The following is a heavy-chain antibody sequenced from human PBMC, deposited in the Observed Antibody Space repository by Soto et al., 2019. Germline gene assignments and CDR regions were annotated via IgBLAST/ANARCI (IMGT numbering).Heavy chain of an antibody. V-gene: IGHV3-33*01. CDR2: IWYDGSNK. D-gene: IGHD3-10*01. CDR3: LLDETMASFFDY. J-gene: IGHJ4*02. Sequence: GGSLRLSCAASGFTFSSYGMHWVRQAPGKGLKWVAVIWYDGSNKYYADSVKGRFTISRDNSKNTLYLQMNSLRAEDTAVYYCLLDETMASFFDYWGQGTLVTVSS. CDR1: GFTFSSYG.